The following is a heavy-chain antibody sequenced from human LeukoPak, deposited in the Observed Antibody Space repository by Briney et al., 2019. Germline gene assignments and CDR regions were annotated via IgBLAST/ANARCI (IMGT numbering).Heavy chain of an antibody. V-gene: IGHV1-24*01. Sequence: ASVKVSCKVSGYTLTELSMHWVRQAPGKGLEWMGGFDPEDGETIYAQKFQGRVTMTRDTSISTAYMEVSRLRSDDTAVYYCARPPGRDGYNRYDYWGQGTLVTVSS. D-gene: IGHD5-24*01. CDR2: FDPEDGET. J-gene: IGHJ4*02. CDR3: ARPPGRDGYNRYDY. CDR1: GYTLTELS.